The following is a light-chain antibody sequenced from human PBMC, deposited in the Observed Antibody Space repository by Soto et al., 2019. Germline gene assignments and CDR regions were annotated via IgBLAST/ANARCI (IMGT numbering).Light chain of an antibody. CDR1: QSLSGL. V-gene: IGKV1-5*01. CDR3: QQYSSYWT. J-gene: IGKJ1*01. Sequence: DIQMTQSPSTLSASVGDRVTITCRASQSLSGLLAWYQQKPGKAPKLLIYDASRLESGVPSRFSGSGSGTEFTLTISSLQPDDFATYFCQQYSSYWTFGQGTKVEIK. CDR2: DAS.